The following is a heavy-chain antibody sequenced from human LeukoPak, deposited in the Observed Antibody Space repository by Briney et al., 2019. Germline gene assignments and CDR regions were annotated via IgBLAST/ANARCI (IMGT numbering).Heavy chain of an antibody. CDR2: INPSGGST. J-gene: IGHJ4*02. CDR3: ARARDCISTTCYELDY. D-gene: IGHD2-2*01. V-gene: IGHV1-46*01. Sequence: ASVKVSCKASGYTFTSSYMHWVRQAPGQGLEWMGVINPSGGSTVSAQIFQGRVTMTRDTSMSTVYMELSSLKSEDTAVYYCARARDCISTTCYELDYWGQGTLVTVSS. CDR1: GYTFTSSY.